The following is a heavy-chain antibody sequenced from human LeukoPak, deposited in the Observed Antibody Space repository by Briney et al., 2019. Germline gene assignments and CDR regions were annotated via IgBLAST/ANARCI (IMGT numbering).Heavy chain of an antibody. D-gene: IGHD3-10*01. Sequence: SETLSLTWTVSGYSISSGYYWGWIRQPPGKGLEWIGEIIDSGGTNYNPSLKSRVTMSLDTSKNQFSLKLTSVTAADTAVYYCARRYGSGTYYKYWGQETLVTVSS. CDR3: ARRYGSGTYYKY. V-gene: IGHV4-38-2*02. CDR1: GYSISSGYY. CDR2: IIDSGGT. J-gene: IGHJ4*02.